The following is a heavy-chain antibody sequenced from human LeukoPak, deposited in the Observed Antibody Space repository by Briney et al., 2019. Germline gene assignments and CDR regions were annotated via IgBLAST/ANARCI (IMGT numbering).Heavy chain of an antibody. CDR3: ARKYYDGSGYPMFDP. CDR1: GGSISSYY. V-gene: IGHV4-4*07. Sequence: SGTLSLTCTVSGGSISSYYWSWIRQPAGKGLEWIGRVYSGGRTNYNPSLKSRVTMSVDTSKSQFSLKLSSVTAADTAVYYCARKYYDGSGYPMFDPWGQGTLVTVSS. CDR2: VYSGGRT. J-gene: IGHJ5*02. D-gene: IGHD3-22*01.